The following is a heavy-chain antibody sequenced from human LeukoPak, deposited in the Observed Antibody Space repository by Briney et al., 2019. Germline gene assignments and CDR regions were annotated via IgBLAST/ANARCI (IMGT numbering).Heavy chain of an antibody. CDR1: GGSISSDSYY. J-gene: IGHJ5*02. CDR2: IYTSGNT. V-gene: IGHV4-61*02. D-gene: IGHD2-15*01. CDR3: AGTRRYCSGGSCYNWFDP. Sequence: SETLSPTCTVSGGSISSDSYYWSWIRQPAGKGLEWIGRIYTSGNTNYNPSLKSRVTISLDTSKNQFSLKLSSVTAADTAVYYCAGTRRYCSGGSCYNWFDPWGQGTLVTVSS.